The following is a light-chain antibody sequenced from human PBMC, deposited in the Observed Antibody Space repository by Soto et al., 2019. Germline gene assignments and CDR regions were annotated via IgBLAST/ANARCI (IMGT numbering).Light chain of an antibody. J-gene: IGLJ3*02. CDR2: DNS. CDR1: SSNIGNNY. CDR3: GTWDSSLPWV. V-gene: IGLV1-51*01. Sequence: QSVLTQPPSVSAAPGQKVTISCSGSSSNIGNNYVSWYQQLPGTAPKLLIYDNSKRPSGIPDRFSGSKSGTSATLGITGLQTGDEADYYCGTWDSSLPWVFGGGTKLTVL.